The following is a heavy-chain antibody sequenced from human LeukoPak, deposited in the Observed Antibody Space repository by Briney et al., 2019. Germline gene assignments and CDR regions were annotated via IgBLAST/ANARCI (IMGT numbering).Heavy chain of an antibody. V-gene: IGHV1-18*01. CDR3: ARDRIGVAGTAPEY. CDR2: ISGYNGVT. J-gene: IGHJ4*02. D-gene: IGHD6-19*01. CDR1: GYTFFSYG. Sequence: ASVKVSCKASGYTFFSYGISWVRQAPGQGLEWMGWISGYNGVTNYAQKLQGRVTMTTDTSTTTVYMELRSLRSDDTAVYYCARDRIGVAGTAPEYWGQGTLVSVSS.